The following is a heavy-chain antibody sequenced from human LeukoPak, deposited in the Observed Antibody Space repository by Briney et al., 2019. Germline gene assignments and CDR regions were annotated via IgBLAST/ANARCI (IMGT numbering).Heavy chain of an antibody. CDR1: GGSFSGYY. Sequence: PSETLSLTCAVYGGSFSGYYWSWIRQPPGKGLEWIGEINHSGSTNYNPSLKSRVTISVDTSKNQFSLKLSSVTAADTAVYYCAGRPKYSYGYRGRSVAFDIWGQGTMVTVSS. J-gene: IGHJ3*02. CDR2: INHSGST. D-gene: IGHD5-18*01. CDR3: AGRPKYSYGYRGRSVAFDI. V-gene: IGHV4-34*01.